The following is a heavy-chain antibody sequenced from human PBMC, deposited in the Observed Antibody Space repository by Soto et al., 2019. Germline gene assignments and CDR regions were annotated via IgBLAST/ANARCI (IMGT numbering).Heavy chain of an antibody. CDR3: ARREIQGPIDY. D-gene: IGHD1-26*01. Sequence: SKTLSLTCTVSGYYISSSNCWGWIRQPPGKGLEWIGYIYYSGTTYYNPSLKSRVTMSVDTSKNQFSLKLTSVTAVDTAVYYCARREIQGPIDYWGQGTLVT. V-gene: IGHV4-28*01. J-gene: IGHJ4*02. CDR1: GYYISSSNC. CDR2: IYYSGTT.